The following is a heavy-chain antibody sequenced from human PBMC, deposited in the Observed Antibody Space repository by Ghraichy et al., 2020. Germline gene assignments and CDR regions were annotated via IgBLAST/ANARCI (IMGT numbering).Heavy chain of an antibody. Sequence: SETLSLTCAVSGGSIGSSNWWSWVRQPPGKGLEWIGEIYHSGSTNYNPSLKSRVTISVDKSKNQFSLKLSSVTAADTAVYYCARGGIAARYDFDYWGQGTLVTVSS. J-gene: IGHJ4*02. D-gene: IGHD6-6*01. CDR1: GGSIGSSNW. V-gene: IGHV4-4*02. CDR3: ARGGIAARYDFDY. CDR2: IYHSGST.